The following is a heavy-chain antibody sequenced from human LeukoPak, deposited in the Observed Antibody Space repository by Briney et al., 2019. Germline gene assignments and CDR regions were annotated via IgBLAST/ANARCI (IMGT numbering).Heavy chain of an antibody. D-gene: IGHD2-15*01. CDR2: IRSKANSYAT. CDR1: GFTFSGSP. Sequence: GGSLRLSCAASGFTFSGSPMHWVRQASGKGLEWLGRIRSKANSYATVYAASVKGRFTISRDDSKTTAYLLMNSLKIEDTAVYYCTTGYRDDPWGQGTLVTVSS. V-gene: IGHV3-73*01. J-gene: IGHJ5*02. CDR3: TTGYRDDP.